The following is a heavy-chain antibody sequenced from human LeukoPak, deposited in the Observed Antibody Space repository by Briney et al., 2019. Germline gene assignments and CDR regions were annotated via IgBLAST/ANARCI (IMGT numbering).Heavy chain of an antibody. J-gene: IGHJ3*02. V-gene: IGHV3-48*02. CDR1: GITLSTYS. CDR2: MSSGSTII. CDR3: ARGLGAFDM. Sequence: PGGSLRLSCAASGITLSTYSMNWVRQAPGKGLEWVSYMSSGSTIIYADSVKGRFTISRDNAKNPLYLQMNSLRDEDTAVYYCARGLGAFDMWGQGTKVTVSA. D-gene: IGHD3-16*01.